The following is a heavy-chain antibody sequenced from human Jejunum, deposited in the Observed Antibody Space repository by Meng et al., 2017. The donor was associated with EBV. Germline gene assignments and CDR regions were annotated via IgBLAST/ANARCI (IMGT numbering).Heavy chain of an antibody. CDR1: GGSFSGYS. J-gene: IGHJ4*02. CDR3: ARRVDLGVTAHFDY. Sequence: QLLLKQWGAGWLKPSETLSLTCAVYGGSFSGYSWSWIRQSPGKGLEWIGEINHSGSTNYNPSLKSRVTILVDTSKNQFSLKVNSVTAADTAVYYCARRVDLGVTAHFDYWGQGTLVTVS. CDR2: INHSGST. D-gene: IGHD2-21*02. V-gene: IGHV4-34*01.